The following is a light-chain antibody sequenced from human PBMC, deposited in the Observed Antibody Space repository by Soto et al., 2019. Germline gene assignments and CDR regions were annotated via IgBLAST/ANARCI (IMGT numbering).Light chain of an antibody. CDR2: GAS. Sequence: EIVMMQSPATLSVTKGERATLSCRASQSISSNLVWYQQKAGQAPRLLIYGASTRATGIPARFSGSGSGTEFTLTISSLQSEDFAVYYCQQYNNWLGFGQGTKV. CDR3: QQYNNWLG. V-gene: IGKV3-15*01. J-gene: IGKJ1*01. CDR1: QSISSN.